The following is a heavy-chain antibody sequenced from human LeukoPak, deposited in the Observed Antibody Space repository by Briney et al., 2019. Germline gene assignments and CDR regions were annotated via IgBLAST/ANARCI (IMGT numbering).Heavy chain of an antibody. CDR2: IYSGGST. CDR1: EFSVGSNY. V-gene: IGHV3-66*01. Sequence: GGSLRLSCAASEFSVGSNYMTWVRQAPGKGLEWVSLIYSGGSTYYADSVKGRFTISRDNSKNTLYLQMNSLRAEDTAVYYCARVPDYYDSSGYYYYFDCWSQGTLVTVSS. D-gene: IGHD3-22*01. J-gene: IGHJ4*02. CDR3: ARVPDYYDSSGYYYYFDC.